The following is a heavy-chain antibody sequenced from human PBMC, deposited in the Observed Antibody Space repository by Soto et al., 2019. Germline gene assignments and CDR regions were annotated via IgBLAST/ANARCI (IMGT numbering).Heavy chain of an antibody. CDR1: GYTFTSYG. V-gene: IGHV1-18*01. J-gene: IGHJ4*02. Sequence: QVQLVQSXXXXXXXGASVKVSCKASGYTFTSYGVSWVRQAPGQGLEWMGWISAYNGNTKYAQKLQGRVTMTTDTSTNTAYMDLRSLRSDDTAVYYCARDSPPVDYWGQGTLVTVSS. CDR3: ARDSPPVDY. CDR2: ISAYNGNT.